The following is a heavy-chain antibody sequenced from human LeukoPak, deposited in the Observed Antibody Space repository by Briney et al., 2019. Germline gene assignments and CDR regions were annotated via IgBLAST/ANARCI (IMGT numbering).Heavy chain of an antibody. CDR1: GFTFSDYY. CDR3: AKDRGYYDSSGYPI. V-gene: IGHV3-11*04. D-gene: IGHD3-22*01. CDR2: ISSSGSTI. Sequence: PGGSLRLSCAASGFTFSDYYMSWIRQAPGKGLEWVSYISSSGSTIYYADSVKGRFTISRDNAKNSLYLQMNSLRAEDTAVYYCAKDRGYYDSSGYPIWGQGTMVTVSS. J-gene: IGHJ3*02.